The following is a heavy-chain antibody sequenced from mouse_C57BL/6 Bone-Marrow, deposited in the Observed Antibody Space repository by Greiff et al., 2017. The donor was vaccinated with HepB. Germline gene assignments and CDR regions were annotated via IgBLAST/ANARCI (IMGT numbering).Heavy chain of an antibody. Sequence: EVQLQESGGDLVKPGGSLKLSCAASGFTFSSYGMSWVRQTPDKRLEWVATISSGGSYTYYPDSVKGRFTISRDNAKNTLYLQMSSLKSEDTAMYYCARHLITTVFDYWGQGTTLTVSS. CDR1: GFTFSSYG. D-gene: IGHD1-1*01. CDR3: ARHLITTVFDY. J-gene: IGHJ2*01. CDR2: ISSGGSYT. V-gene: IGHV5-6*01.